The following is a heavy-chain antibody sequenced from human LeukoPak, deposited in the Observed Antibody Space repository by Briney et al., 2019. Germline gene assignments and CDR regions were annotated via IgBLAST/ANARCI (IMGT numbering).Heavy chain of an antibody. Sequence: PGGSLRLSCAASGFTFSSYGMHWIRQAPDKGLEWVAVIWSDGSHKYYADSMKGRFTISRDNSKNMVYLQMDSLRAEDTAVYYCAKERGYYDSSGYYRNWFDPWGQGTLVTVSS. CDR2: IWSDGSHK. CDR3: AKERGYYDSSGYYRNWFDP. CDR1: GFTFSSYG. V-gene: IGHV3-33*06. J-gene: IGHJ5*02. D-gene: IGHD3-22*01.